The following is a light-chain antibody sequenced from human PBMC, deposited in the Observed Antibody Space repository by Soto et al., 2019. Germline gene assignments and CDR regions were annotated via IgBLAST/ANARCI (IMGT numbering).Light chain of an antibody. V-gene: IGKV3-20*01. CDR2: GAS. Sequence: EIVLTQSPGTLSLSPGERATLSYRASQSVSSSYLAWYQQKPGQAPRLLIYGASSRATGIPDRFSGSGSGTDFTLTINRLELEDFAMYYCHQYGSSPYTFGQGTKLEI. J-gene: IGKJ2*01. CDR3: HQYGSSPYT. CDR1: QSVSSSY.